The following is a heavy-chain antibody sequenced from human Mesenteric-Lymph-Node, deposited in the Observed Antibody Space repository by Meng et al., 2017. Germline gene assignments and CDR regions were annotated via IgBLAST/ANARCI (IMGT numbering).Heavy chain of an antibody. D-gene: IGHD6-19*01. CDR2: ISHGGST. CDR3: AAKAVAVPADS. V-gene: IGHV4-4*02. Sequence: SETLSLTCTVSGVSITSTYWWSWVRQPPGKGLERIGEISHGGSTNYNPSLHGRVTISIDKSKNQFSLNLSSVTATDTAVYYCAAKAVAVPADSWGQGALVTVSS. CDR1: GVSITSTYW. J-gene: IGHJ5*01.